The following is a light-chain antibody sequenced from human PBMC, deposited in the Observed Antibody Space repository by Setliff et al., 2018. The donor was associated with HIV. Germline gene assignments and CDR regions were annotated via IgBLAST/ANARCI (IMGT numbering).Light chain of an antibody. V-gene: IGLV2-14*03. Sequence: QSVLAQPASVSGSPGQSISISCTGTSSDIGGYHYVSWYQQHPGKAPKLLIYDVSSRPSGVSNRFSGSKSGNTASLTISGLRAEDEADYYCNSYTGSNILALFGGGTKVTVL. CDR2: DVS. CDR1: SSDIGGYHY. J-gene: IGLJ2*01. CDR3: NSYTGSNILAL.